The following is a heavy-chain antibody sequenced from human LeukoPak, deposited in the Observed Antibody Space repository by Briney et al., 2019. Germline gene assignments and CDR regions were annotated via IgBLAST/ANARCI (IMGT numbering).Heavy chain of an antibody. CDR1: GDSIRSHY. CDR3: ANYRAPYYFDY. V-gene: IGHV4-59*11. Sequence: SETLSLTCTVSGDSIRSHYWSWIRQPPGKGLQWIRYVYYTGNTNSNPSLKSRVTISVDTSKNQFSLKLSSVTAADTAVYYCANYRAPYYFDYWGQGTLVTVSS. J-gene: IGHJ4*02. CDR2: VYYTGNT. D-gene: IGHD3-10*01.